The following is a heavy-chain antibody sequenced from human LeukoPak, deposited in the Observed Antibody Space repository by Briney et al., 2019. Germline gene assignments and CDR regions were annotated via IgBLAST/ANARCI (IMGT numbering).Heavy chain of an antibody. CDR1: GGSISSSSYY. Sequence: SETLSLTCTVSGGSISSSSYYWGWIRQPPGKGLEWIGSIYYSGSPYYNPSLKSRVTISVDTSKTQCSLKLSSVTAADTAAYYCARRYSSGMGYYYYYGMDVWGQGTTVTVSS. V-gene: IGHV4-39*01. CDR3: ARRYSSGMGYYYYYGMDV. D-gene: IGHD6-19*01. CDR2: IYYSGSP. J-gene: IGHJ6*02.